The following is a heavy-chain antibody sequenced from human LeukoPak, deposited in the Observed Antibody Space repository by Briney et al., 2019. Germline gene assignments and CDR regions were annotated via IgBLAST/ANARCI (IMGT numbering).Heavy chain of an antibody. J-gene: IGHJ4*02. Sequence: GGSLRLSCATSGFTFSSYAMHWVRQAPGAGLEWVAVIWYEGINKYYADSVKGRFTISRDNSKNTLYLQMNSLRAEDTAVYYCAKGGFWSGYYGSDFDYWGQGTLVTVSS. CDR2: IWYEGINK. D-gene: IGHD3-3*01. CDR3: AKGGFWSGYYGSDFDY. V-gene: IGHV3-30*02. CDR1: GFTFSSYA.